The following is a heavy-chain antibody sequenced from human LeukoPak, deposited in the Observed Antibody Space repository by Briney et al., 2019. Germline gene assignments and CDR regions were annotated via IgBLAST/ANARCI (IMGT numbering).Heavy chain of an antibody. CDR3: ARGVVAAAGRTFDF. J-gene: IGHJ4*02. Sequence: SETLSLTCTVSGDSFSYFYWSWIRQPPGKGLEWIGYIYNSGSTNYNPSLKSRVTISLDTSKNKFSLKLSSVTAADTAVYYCARGVVAAAGRTFDFWGQGTLVTVSS. CDR2: IYNSGST. D-gene: IGHD6-13*01. CDR1: GDSFSYFY. V-gene: IGHV4-59*01.